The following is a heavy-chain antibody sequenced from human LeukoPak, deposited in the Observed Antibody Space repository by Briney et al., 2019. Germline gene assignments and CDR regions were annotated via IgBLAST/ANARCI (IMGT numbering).Heavy chain of an antibody. CDR1: GGSISGYY. V-gene: IGHV4-59*08. J-gene: IGHJ3*02. CDR2: IYYSRST. D-gene: IGHD3-10*01. Sequence: SETLSLTCTVSGGSISGYYWSWIRQAPVKGLEWIGYIYYSRSTNYNPSLKSRVTISVDTSKNHFSLKLSSVTAADTAVYYCARHFGSGSRDAFDIWGQGTMVIVSS. CDR3: ARHFGSGSRDAFDI.